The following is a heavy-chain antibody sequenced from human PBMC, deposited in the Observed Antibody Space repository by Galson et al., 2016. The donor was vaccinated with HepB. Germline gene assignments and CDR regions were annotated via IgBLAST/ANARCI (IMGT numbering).Heavy chain of an antibody. J-gene: IGHJ3*02. CDR3: ARAFSTVVVHDAFDI. V-gene: IGHV4-31*03. Sequence: TLSLTCTVSGGSISSGNYYWSWIRQHSGKGLEWIGYIFYRGSTYTNPSLKSRGTISVDTSKNQFSLKLSSVTAADSAVYYCARAFSTVVVHDAFDIWGQGTVVTVSS. CDR2: IFYRGST. CDR1: GGSISSGNYY. D-gene: IGHD3-22*01.